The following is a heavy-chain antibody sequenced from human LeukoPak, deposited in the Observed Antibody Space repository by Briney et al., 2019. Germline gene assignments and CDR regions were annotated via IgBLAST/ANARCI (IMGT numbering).Heavy chain of an antibody. J-gene: IGHJ4*02. Sequence: GGSLRLSCAASGFTFSDYYMNWIRQAPGKGLEWVSYISSGGSTISYADSVKGRFTISRDNAKNTLYLQMNSLRAEDTAVYYCAKPARTDYVDYWGQGTLVTVSS. CDR2: ISSGGSTI. CDR3: AKPARTDYVDY. D-gene: IGHD1-14*01. CDR1: GFTFSDYY. V-gene: IGHV3-11*01.